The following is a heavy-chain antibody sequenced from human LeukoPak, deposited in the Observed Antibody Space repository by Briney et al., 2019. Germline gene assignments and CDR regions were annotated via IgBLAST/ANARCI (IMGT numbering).Heavy chain of an antibody. J-gene: IGHJ6*02. D-gene: IGHD3-3*01. CDR3: ASGVDYDFWSGYYVGMDV. V-gene: IGHV3-21*01. CDR2: ISSSSSYI. CDR1: GFTFSSYS. Sequence: GGSLRLSWAASGFTFSSYSMNWVRQAPGKGLEWVSSISSSSSYIYYADSVKGRFTISRDNAKNSLYLQMNSLRAEDTAVYYCASGVDYDFWSGYYVGMDVWGQGTTVTVSS.